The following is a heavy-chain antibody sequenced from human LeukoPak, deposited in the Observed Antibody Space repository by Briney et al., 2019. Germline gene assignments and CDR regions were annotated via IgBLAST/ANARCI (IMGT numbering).Heavy chain of an antibody. D-gene: IGHD3-22*01. J-gene: IGHJ3*02. CDR1: GGTISSDGYY. Sequence: SQTLSLTCTVSGGTISSDGYYWSCIRQLPGQGLVCIRFIYYRGCTFYHPSLKSRVTISIDTSKNQFSLKLSSVTAADTAVYYCASLYYFDSSGYYYGKADIWGQGTMVTVSS. CDR3: ASLYYFDSSGYYYGKADI. CDR2: IYYRGCT. V-gene: IGHV4-31*03.